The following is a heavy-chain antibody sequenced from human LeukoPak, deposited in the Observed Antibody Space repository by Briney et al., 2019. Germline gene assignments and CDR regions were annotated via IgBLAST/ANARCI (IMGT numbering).Heavy chain of an antibody. J-gene: IGHJ5*02. CDR1: GGSISTYY. D-gene: IGHD2-15*01. CDR2: IYYSGST. CDR3: ARHNLYCSGGSCYPDWFDP. V-gene: IGHV4-59*08. Sequence: SETLSLTCTVSGGSISTYYWGWIRQPPGKGLEWIGYIYYSGSTNYNPSLKSRVTISVLTSKNQFSLKLTSVTAADTAVYYCARHNLYCSGGSCYPDWFDPWGQGTLVTVSS.